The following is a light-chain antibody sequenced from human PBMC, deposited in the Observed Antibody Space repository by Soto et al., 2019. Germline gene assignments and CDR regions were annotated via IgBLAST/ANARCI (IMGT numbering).Light chain of an antibody. J-gene: IGKJ4*02. Sequence: EIVMTQSPATLSVSLGARVTLSCRASQSVFSSLAWYQQKPGQAPRILIYGAATRPIGIRARFSGSGSGTEFTLTISSLQYADFEVYYCHHYHSWPSFGRGTRVEIK. CDR2: GAA. CDR3: HHYHSWPS. CDR1: QSVFSS. V-gene: IGKV3-15*01.